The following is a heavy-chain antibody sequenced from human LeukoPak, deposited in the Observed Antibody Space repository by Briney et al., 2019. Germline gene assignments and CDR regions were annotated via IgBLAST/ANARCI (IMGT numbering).Heavy chain of an antibody. CDR2: FDPEDGET. CDR3: ATTFRGGVVSPDRGRIDY. J-gene: IGHJ4*02. D-gene: IGHD3-10*01. CDR1: GDTPTELS. Sequence: ASVKVSCKVSGDTPTELSMQWGRQAPGKGLEWMGGFDPEDGETIYAQKFQGRVTMTEDTSTDTAYMELSSLRSEDTAVYYCATTFRGGVVSPDRGRIDYWGQGTLVTVSS. V-gene: IGHV1-24*01.